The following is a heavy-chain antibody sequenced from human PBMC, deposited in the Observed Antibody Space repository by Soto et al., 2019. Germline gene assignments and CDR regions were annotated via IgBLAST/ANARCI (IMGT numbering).Heavy chain of an antibody. CDR3: ATYSSPFDY. D-gene: IGHD6-13*01. CDR2: ISATGTTT. CDR1: EFSFSSYA. Sequence: EVQLMESGGGLVQPGGSLRLSCAASEFSFSSYALNWVRQAPGKGLEWVSEISATGTTTYYADSVKGRFTISRDNSKRTLFLQMDSLSPEDTAVYYCATYSSPFDYWGQGTLVTVSS. J-gene: IGHJ4*02. V-gene: IGHV3-23*01.